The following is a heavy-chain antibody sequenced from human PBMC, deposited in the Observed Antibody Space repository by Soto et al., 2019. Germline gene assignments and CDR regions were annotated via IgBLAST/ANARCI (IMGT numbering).Heavy chain of an antibody. CDR3: AKRGSYL. J-gene: IGHJ4*02. CDR2: TSGSGNST. CDR1: GFTFSNFA. Sequence: EVQLLESGGGLVQPGGSLRLSCAASGFTFSNFAMSWVRQAPGKGLEWVSTTSGSGNSTYYADSVKGRFTISRDNSKNTLYLQMNSVRAEDTAVYYCAKRGSYLWGQGTLVTVSS. D-gene: IGHD3-10*01. V-gene: IGHV3-23*01.